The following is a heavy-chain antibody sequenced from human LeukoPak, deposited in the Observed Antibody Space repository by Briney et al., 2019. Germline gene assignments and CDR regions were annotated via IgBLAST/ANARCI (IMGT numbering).Heavy chain of an antibody. D-gene: IGHD6-19*01. CDR2: ISGTSGNT. CDR1: GFTFSIYA. V-gene: IGHV3-23*01. J-gene: IGHJ4*02. CDR3: ARGPVAVDY. Sequence: PGGSLRLSCAASGFTFSIYAMSWVRQAPGKGLEWVSSISGTSGNTYYADSVKGRFAISRDNSKDTLYLQMNGLRVEDTAVYYCARGPVAVDYWGQGTLASVSS.